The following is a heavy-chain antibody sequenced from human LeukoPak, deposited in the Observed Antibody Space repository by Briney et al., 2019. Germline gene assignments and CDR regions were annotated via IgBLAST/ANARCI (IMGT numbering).Heavy chain of an antibody. Sequence: GGSLRLSCAASGFTFSSYAMHWVRQAPGKGLEWVAVISYDGSDKYYADSVKGRFTISRDNSKNTLYLQMNSLRAEDTAVYYCASRVTDYWGQGTLVTVSS. CDR1: GFTFSSYA. V-gene: IGHV3-30-3*01. J-gene: IGHJ4*02. CDR3: ASRVTDY. CDR2: ISYDGSDK. D-gene: IGHD4-11*01.